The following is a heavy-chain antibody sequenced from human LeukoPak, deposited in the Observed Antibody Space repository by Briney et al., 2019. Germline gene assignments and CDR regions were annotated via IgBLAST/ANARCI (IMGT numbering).Heavy chain of an antibody. Sequence: PGGSLRLSCAASGFTFSSFGMTWVRQAPGKGLEWVSSISDSGDNTYYADSVRGRFTISRDNSENTLYLQMNSLRAEDTAVDYCAKNSHYDILTGYSPDYWGQGTLVTVSS. J-gene: IGHJ4*02. CDR2: ISDSGDNT. CDR3: AKNSHYDILTGYSPDY. CDR1: GFTFSSFG. V-gene: IGHV3-23*01. D-gene: IGHD3-9*01.